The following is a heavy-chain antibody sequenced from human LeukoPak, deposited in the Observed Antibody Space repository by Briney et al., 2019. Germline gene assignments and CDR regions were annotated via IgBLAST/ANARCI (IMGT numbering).Heavy chain of an antibody. CDR1: GYTFTSYA. CDR2: INAGSGNT. Sequence: ASVKVSCKASGYTFTSYAMHWVRQAPGQRLEWMGWINAGSGNTKYSQKFQGRVTITRDTSASTAYMELSSLRSEDTAVYYCARQRSGYFDYWGQGTLVTVSS. V-gene: IGHV1-3*01. J-gene: IGHJ4*02. CDR3: ARQRSGYFDY. D-gene: IGHD3-22*01.